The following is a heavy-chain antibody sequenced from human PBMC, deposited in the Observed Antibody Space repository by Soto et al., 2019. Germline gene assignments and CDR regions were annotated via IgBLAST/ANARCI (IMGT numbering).Heavy chain of an antibody. CDR1: GVTMSPYY. CDR3: ARHSKKTGDFDYYYCMDV. V-gene: IGHV4-59*08. CDR2: IYYRGNT. Sequence: SETLSLTCSVFGVTMSPYYWSWIRQSPGKGLEWIANIYYRGNTNYNPSLESRVTISIDTSKNQFSLKLNSLTAADTAVYYCARHSKKTGDFDYYYCMDVWGQGTTVT. J-gene: IGHJ6*02. D-gene: IGHD7-27*01.